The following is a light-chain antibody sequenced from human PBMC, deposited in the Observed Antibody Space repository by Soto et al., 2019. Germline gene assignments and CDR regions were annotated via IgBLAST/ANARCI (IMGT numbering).Light chain of an antibody. CDR3: HQFGDSPQT. Sequence: EIVLTRSPGTLSLSPWEVAPLSWRSSQSVSSSYLAWYQQRPGQAPRLLIYGTSTRATGIPDRFSGSGSGTDFTLAISRLEPEDFAVYYCHQFGDSPQTFGQGTKVDNK. CDR1: QSVSSSY. V-gene: IGKV3-20*01. J-gene: IGKJ1*01. CDR2: GTS.